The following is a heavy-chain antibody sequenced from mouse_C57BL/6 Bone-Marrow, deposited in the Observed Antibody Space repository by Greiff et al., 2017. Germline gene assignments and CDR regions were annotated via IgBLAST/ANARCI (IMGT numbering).Heavy chain of an antibody. CDR2: IDPENGDT. D-gene: IGHD2-12*01. Sequence: VQLQQSGAELVRPGASVKLSCTASGFNIKDYYMHWVKQRPEQGLEWIGGIDPENGDTDYAWKFQGKATITADTSSNTAYMQLSSLTSDDTAVYYCTAIVHYWGQGTALTLSS. CDR1: GFNIKDYY. J-gene: IGHJ2*01. V-gene: IGHV14-4*01. CDR3: TAIVHY.